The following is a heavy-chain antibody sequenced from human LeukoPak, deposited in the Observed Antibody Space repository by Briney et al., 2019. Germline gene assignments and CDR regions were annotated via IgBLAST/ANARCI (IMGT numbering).Heavy chain of an antibody. J-gene: IGHJ6*02. Sequence: GGSLRLSCAASGFTFSSYEMNWLRQAPGKGLEWVSYISSSGSTIYYADSVKGRFTTSRDNAKNSLYLQMNSLRAEDTAFYYCASSNSGTYCGGDCYLPYYGMDVWGQGTTVTVSS. CDR3: ASSNSGTYCGGDCYLPYYGMDV. CDR2: ISSSGSTI. CDR1: GFTFSSYE. V-gene: IGHV3-48*03. D-gene: IGHD2-21*02.